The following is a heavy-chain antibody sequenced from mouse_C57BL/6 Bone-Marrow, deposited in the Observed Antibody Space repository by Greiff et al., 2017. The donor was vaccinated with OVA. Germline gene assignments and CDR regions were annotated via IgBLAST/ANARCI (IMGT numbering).Heavy chain of an antibody. CDR3: ARSGIYYGNYNY. V-gene: IGHV1-50*01. CDR1: GYTFTSCW. Sequence: QVQLQQPGAELVKPGASVKLSCKASGYTFTSCWMQWVKQRPGQGLEWIGEIDPSDSYTNYNQKFKGKATLTVDTSSSTAYMQLSSLTSEDSAVYYCARSGIYYGNYNYWGQGTTLTVSS. D-gene: IGHD2-1*01. CDR2: IDPSDSYT. J-gene: IGHJ2*01.